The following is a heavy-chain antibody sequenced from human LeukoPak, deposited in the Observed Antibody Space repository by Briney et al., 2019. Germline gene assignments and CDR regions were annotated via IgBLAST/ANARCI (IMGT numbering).Heavy chain of an antibody. CDR3: ATGASAIYSSGVVFDY. J-gene: IGHJ4*02. V-gene: IGHV3-74*01. Sequence: GGSLRLSCAASGVSISGYLMHWVRQALGGRLGWVSRINSDGSSTNYADSMKGRFTISRDNAKNTVYLQLNSLRAEDTAFYYCATGASAIYSSGVVFDYWGQGTLVTVSS. CDR2: INSDGSST. D-gene: IGHD6-19*01. CDR1: GVSISGYL.